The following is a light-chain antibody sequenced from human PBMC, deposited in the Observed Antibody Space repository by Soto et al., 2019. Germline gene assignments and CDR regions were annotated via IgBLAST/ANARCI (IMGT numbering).Light chain of an antibody. V-gene: IGLV2-14*01. J-gene: IGLJ3*02. CDR3: SSHSSSNTLVV. Sequence: QSALTQPASVSGSPGQSITISCTGSSSDVGGYDYVSWYQHQPGKAPKLMIYEVASRPSGVSNRFSGSESGNTASLTIAGLRAEDEGDYYCSSHSSSNTLVVFGGGTKLTVL. CDR2: EVA. CDR1: SSDVGGYDY.